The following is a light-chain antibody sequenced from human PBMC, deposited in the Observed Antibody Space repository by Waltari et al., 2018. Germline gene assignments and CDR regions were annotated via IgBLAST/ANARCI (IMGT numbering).Light chain of an antibody. J-gene: IGKJ2*01. Sequence: EIVLTQSPVTLSLSPGQRATLPCRASQSVDNFLGWYHQKAGQAPRLLIYDATKRAPGIPARFSGGGSGTDFTLTISSLEPEDVGLYYCHQGTTWPRTFGQGTKLEI. CDR3: HQGTTWPRT. CDR2: DAT. CDR1: QSVDNF. V-gene: IGKV3-11*01.